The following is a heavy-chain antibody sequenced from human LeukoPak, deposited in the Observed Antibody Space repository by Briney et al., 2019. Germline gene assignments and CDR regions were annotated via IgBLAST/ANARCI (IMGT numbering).Heavy chain of an antibody. J-gene: IGHJ4*02. V-gene: IGHV7-4-1*02. Sequence: ASVKVSCKASGYTFTTYDVNWVRQALGQGLEWMGWINTNTGNPTYGQGFTGRFVFSLDTSVSTAYLQISSLKAEDSAVYYCARDLRGQQLGGDYWGQGTLVTVSS. D-gene: IGHD6-13*01. CDR2: INTNTGNP. CDR3: ARDLRGQQLGGDY. CDR1: GYTFTTYD.